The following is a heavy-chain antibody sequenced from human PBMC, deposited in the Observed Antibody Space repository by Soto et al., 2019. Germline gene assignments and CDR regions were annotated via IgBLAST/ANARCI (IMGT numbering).Heavy chain of an antibody. J-gene: IGHJ3*02. CDR1: GGSISSSSYY. CDR2: IYYSGST. V-gene: IGHV4-39*01. D-gene: IGHD6-6*01. Sequence: QLQLQESGPGLVKPSETLSLTCTVSGGSISSSSYYWGWIRQPPGKGLEWIGSIYYSGSTYYNPSLKSRVTISVDTSNNQFSLKLSSVTXXXTAVXXXXXXXXXAXSSGGRAFDIWGQGTMVTVSS. CDR3: XXXXXXAXSSGGRAFDI.